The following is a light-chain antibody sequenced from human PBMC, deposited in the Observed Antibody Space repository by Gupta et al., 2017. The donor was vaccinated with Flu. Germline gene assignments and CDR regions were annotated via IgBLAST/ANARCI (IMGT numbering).Light chain of an antibody. J-gene: IGKJ3*01. V-gene: IGKV1-12*01. CDR1: QGIGSY. Sequence: SPSSVSASVGDRVTITCRASQGIGSYLAWYQQKPGKAPKLLIYTASILQSGVPSRFSGSGSGTDFTLTISGLQAEDFATYYCQQAHSLFTFGPGTKVDLK. CDR2: TAS. CDR3: QQAHSLFT.